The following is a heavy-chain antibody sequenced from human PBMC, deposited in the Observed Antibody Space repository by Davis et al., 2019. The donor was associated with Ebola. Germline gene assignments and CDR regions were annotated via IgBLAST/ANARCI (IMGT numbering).Heavy chain of an antibody. D-gene: IGHD3-10*01. CDR3: ARAGGFGELLSGNWFDP. CDR1: GGSISSSGYY. J-gene: IGHJ5*02. Sequence: MPSETLSLTCTVSGGSISSSGYYWSWIRQHPGKGLEWIGYMYYSGSTYYNPSLKSRVTISGDTSKNQFSLKLSSVTAADTAVYYCARAGGFGELLSGNWFDPWGQGTLVTVSS. V-gene: IGHV4-31*03. CDR2: MYYSGST.